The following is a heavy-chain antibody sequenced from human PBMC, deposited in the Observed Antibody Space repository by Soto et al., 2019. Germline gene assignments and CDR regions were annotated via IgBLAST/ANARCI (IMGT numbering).Heavy chain of an antibody. V-gene: IGHV3-30-3*01. CDR2: ISYDGSNK. CDR3: ASLTVWPDYGMDV. J-gene: IGHJ6*02. Sequence: QVQLVESGGGVVQPGRSLRLSCAASGFTFSSYAMHWVRQAPGKGLEWVAVISYDGSNKYYADSVKGRFTISRDNSKNTLYLQMNSLRAEDTAVYYCASLTVWPDYGMDVWGQGTTVTVSS. CDR1: GFTFSSYA. D-gene: IGHD1-20*01.